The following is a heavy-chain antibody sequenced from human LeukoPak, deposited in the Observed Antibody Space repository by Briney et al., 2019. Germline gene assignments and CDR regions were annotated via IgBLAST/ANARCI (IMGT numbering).Heavy chain of an antibody. J-gene: IGHJ4*02. CDR3: AKKKTDYSYPSSFDY. D-gene: IGHD4-11*01. Sequence: GGSLRLSCTVSGFTVSINSMSWVRQAPGKGLEWVSFIYSGGNTHYSDSVKGRFTLSRDNSKNTLYLQMNSLGAEDTAVYYCAKKKTDYSYPSSFDYWGQGTLVTVSS. CDR2: IYSGGNT. V-gene: IGHV3-66*02. CDR1: GFTVSINS.